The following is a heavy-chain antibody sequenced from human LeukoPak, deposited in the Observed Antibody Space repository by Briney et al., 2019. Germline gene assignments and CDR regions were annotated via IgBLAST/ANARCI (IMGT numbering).Heavy chain of an antibody. J-gene: IGHJ4*02. CDR3: ARGRLRLDFDY. CDR1: GFTFSSYW. CDR2: IKQDGSEK. Sequence: GGSLRLSCAASGFTFSSYWMSWVRQAPGKGLEWVANIKQDGSEKYYVDSAKGRFTISRDNAKNSLYLQMNSLRAEDTAVYYCARGRLRLDFDYWGQGTLVTVSS. V-gene: IGHV3-7*01.